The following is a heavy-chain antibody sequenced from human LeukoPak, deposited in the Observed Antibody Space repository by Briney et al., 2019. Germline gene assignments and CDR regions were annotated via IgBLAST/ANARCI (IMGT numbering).Heavy chain of an antibody. J-gene: IGHJ6*03. CDR3: ANGGCSSTSCQSGYYYYMDV. V-gene: IGHV3-23*01. D-gene: IGHD2-2*01. CDR2: ISGSGGST. Sequence: ETLSLTCAVYGGSFSGYYWSWVRQAPGKGLEWVSAISGSGGSTYYADSVKGRFTISRDNSKNTLYLQMNSLRAEDTAVYYCANGGCSSTSCQSGYYYYMDVWGKGTTVTISS. CDR1: GGSFSGYY.